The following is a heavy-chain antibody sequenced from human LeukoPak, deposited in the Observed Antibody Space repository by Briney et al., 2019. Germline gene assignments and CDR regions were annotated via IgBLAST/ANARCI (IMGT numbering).Heavy chain of an antibody. CDR2: ISWDGGST. CDR1: GFTFDDYT. D-gene: IGHD3-10*01. CDR3: AKGGDYYGSGFFDY. J-gene: IGHJ4*02. V-gene: IGHV3-43*01. Sequence: PGGSLRLSCAASGFTFDDYTMHWVRQAPGKGLEWVSLISWDGGSTYYADSVKGRFTISRDNSKNSLYLQMNSLRTEDTALYYCAKGGDYYGSGFFDYWGQGTLVTVSS.